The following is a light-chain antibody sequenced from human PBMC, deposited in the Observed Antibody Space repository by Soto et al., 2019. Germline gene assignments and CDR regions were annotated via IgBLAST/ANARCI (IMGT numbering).Light chain of an antibody. CDR3: QAWDSSTYV. Sequence: SYELTQPPSVSVSPGQTASITCAGEKLGDKYACWYQQKPGQSPVLVIYQDSKRPSGIPERFSGSNSGNTATLTISGTQAMDEADYYCQAWDSSTYVLGTGTKV. CDR1: KLGDKY. J-gene: IGLJ1*01. V-gene: IGLV3-1*01. CDR2: QDS.